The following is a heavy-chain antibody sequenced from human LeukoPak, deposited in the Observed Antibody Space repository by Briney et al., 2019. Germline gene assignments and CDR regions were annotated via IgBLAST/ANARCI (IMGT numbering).Heavy chain of an antibody. CDR3: ARRPVYGDHWDY. V-gene: IGHV4-59*01. CDR1: GGSISSYY. Sequence: PSETLSLTCTVSGGSISSYYWSWIRQPPGKGLEWIGYNYYSGSTNYNPSLKSRVTISVDTSKNQFSLKLSSVTAADTAVYYCARRPVYGDHWDYWGQGTLVTVSS. D-gene: IGHD4-17*01. CDR2: NYYSGST. J-gene: IGHJ4*02.